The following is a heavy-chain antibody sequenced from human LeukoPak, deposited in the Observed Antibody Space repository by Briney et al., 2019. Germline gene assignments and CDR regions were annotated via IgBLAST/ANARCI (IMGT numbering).Heavy chain of an antibody. CDR3: ASGVVAAFY. Sequence: GGSLRLSCAASGFTFSSYAMHWVRQAPGKGLEWVAVISYDGSNKYYADSVKGRFTISRDNSKNTLYLQMNSLRAEDTAVYYCASGVVAAFYWGQGTLVTVSS. CDR1: GFTFSSYA. CDR2: ISYDGSNK. D-gene: IGHD3-22*01. J-gene: IGHJ4*02. V-gene: IGHV3-30*04.